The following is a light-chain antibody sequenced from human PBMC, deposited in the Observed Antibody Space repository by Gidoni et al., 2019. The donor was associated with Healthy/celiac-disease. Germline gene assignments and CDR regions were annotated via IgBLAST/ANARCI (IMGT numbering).Light chain of an antibody. J-gene: IGKJ3*01. Sequence: EIVLTQSPATLSLSPGERATLSCRASQSVSSYLAWYQQKPGQAPRLLIYDASNRATGIPARFSGSGSGTDFTLPISSLEPEDFAVYYGQQRSNWPPKFTFXPXTKVDIK. CDR1: QSVSSY. V-gene: IGKV3-11*01. CDR2: DAS. CDR3: QQRSNWPPKFT.